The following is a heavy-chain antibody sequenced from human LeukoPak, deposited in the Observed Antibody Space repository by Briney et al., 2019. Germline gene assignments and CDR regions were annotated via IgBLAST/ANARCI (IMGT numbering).Heavy chain of an antibody. J-gene: IGHJ4*02. CDR3: ARDRLQYEGTFDY. D-gene: IGHD4-11*01. CDR1: GFTFSNYS. Sequence: GGSLRLSCAASGFTFSNYSMNWVRQAPGKGLDWVSSISSSSSYIYYADSVKGRFTISGDNSKNSLYLQMNSLTAEDTAVYYCARDRLQYEGTFDYWGQGTLVTVSS. V-gene: IGHV3-21*01. CDR2: ISSSSSYI.